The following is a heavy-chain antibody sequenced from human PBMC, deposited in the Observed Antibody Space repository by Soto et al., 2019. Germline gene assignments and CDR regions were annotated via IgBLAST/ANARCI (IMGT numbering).Heavy chain of an antibody. V-gene: IGHV3-23*01. CDR3: AKIRTADYNSGMDV. CDR1: GFTFSSYA. D-gene: IGHD2-21*02. J-gene: IGHJ6*01. CDR2: ISGSGDRT. Sequence: EEQLLESGGGLVQPGGSLRLSCAASGFTFSSYAMRWIRQAPGKGLEWVASISGSGDRTSSADSVKGRFTISRDNSKNTLYLQMNSLRAEDTALYYCAKIRTADYNSGMDVW.